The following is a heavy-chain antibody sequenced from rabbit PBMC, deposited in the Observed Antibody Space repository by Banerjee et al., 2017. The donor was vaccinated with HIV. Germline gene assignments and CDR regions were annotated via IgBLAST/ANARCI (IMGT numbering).Heavy chain of an antibody. J-gene: IGHJ4*01. D-gene: IGHD1-1*01. CDR3: ARDSGSGYYSGSLNL. Sequence: QSLEESGGDLVKPGGTLTLTCKASGFDLSSYYYMCWVRQAPGKGLEWIACIYTGDGSTYYASWAKGRFTISKTSSTTVTLQMTSLTAADTAAYFCARDSGSGYYSGSLNLWGQGTLVTVS. V-gene: IGHV1S40*01. CDR1: GFDLSSYYY. CDR2: IYTGDGST.